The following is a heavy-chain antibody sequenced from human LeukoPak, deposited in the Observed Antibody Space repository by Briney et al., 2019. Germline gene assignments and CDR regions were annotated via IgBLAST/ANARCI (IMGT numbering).Heavy chain of an antibody. CDR2: ISSSSSYI. CDR1: GFTFSSYS. CDR3: ARDPGIQLWFPDY. J-gene: IGHJ4*02. D-gene: IGHD5-18*01. Sequence: PGGSLRLSCAASGFTFSSYSMNWVRQAPGKGLEWVSSISSSSSYIYYADSVKGRFTISRDNAKNSLYLQMNSLRAEDTAVYYCARDPGIQLWFPDYWGQGTLVTVSS. V-gene: IGHV3-21*01.